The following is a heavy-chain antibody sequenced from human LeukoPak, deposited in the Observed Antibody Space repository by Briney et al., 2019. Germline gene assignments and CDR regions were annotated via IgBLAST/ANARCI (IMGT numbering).Heavy chain of an antibody. CDR2: ISGSGGNT. CDR1: GFTFSSYA. Sequence: GGSLRLSCAASGFTFSSYAMSWVRQAPGKGLEWFSAISGSGGNTYYAASVNGRFTISIDNSENTLYLQMNSLRAEETAVYYCAKDPILTGYYSTFDYWGQGTLVTVSS. V-gene: IGHV3-23*01. CDR3: AKDPILTGYYSTFDY. D-gene: IGHD3-9*01. J-gene: IGHJ4*02.